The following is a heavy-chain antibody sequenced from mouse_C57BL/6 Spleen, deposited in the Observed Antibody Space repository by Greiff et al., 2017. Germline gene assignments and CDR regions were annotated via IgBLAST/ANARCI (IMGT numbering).Heavy chain of an antibody. CDR3: ARGGKLFAY. Sequence: EVQLVESGGGLVKPGGSLKLSCAASGFTFSSYAMSWVRQTPEKRLEWVATISDGGSYTYYPDNVKGRFTISRDNAKNNLYLQMSHLKSEDTAMYYCARGGKLFAYWGQGTLVTVSA. CDR2: ISDGGSYT. V-gene: IGHV5-4*01. J-gene: IGHJ3*01. CDR1: GFTFSSYA. D-gene: IGHD2-1*01.